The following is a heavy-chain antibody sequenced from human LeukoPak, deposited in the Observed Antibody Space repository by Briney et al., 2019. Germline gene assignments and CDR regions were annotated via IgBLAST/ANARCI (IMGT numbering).Heavy chain of an antibody. Sequence: SETLSPTCTVSGGSISSYYWTWLRQPPGKGLEWIGYMYYSGSTAYNPSLKSRVTMSVDTSKNQFSLKLSSVTAADTAVYYRAGRNPGSGSYDYWGQGTLVTASS. V-gene: IGHV4-59*04. CDR3: AGRNPGSGSYDY. D-gene: IGHD3-10*01. CDR2: MYYSGST. J-gene: IGHJ4*02. CDR1: GGSISSYY.